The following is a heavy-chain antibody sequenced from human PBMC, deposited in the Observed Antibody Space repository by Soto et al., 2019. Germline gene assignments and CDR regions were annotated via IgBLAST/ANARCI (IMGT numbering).Heavy chain of an antibody. V-gene: IGHV3-33*01. CDR3: ATWQGSLNFHY. J-gene: IGHJ4*02. CDR1: GFTFSLYG. Sequence: QAQLVESGGGVVQPGRSLRLSCAASGFTFSLYGMHWVRQAPGKGLEWVAAIWDDGRRKDYEDSVKDRLFISRDNSNNTRYLQLDSLRTDDTAVYYCATWQGSLNFHYWGQGTLVTVSS. CDR2: IWDDGRRK.